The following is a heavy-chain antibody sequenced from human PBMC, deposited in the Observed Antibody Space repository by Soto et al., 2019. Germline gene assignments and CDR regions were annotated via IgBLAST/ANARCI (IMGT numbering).Heavy chain of an antibody. CDR2: IIPIFGTA. CDR1: GGTFSSYA. Sequence: QVQLVQSEAEVKKPGSSVKVSCKASGGTFSSYAISWVRQAPGQGLEWMGGIIPIFGTANYAQKFQGRVTITADKSTSTAYMELSSLRSEDTAVYYCARGPPYYYDSSGYAYYFDYWGQGTLVTVSS. CDR3: ARGPPYYYDSSGYAYYFDY. D-gene: IGHD3-22*01. V-gene: IGHV1-69*06. J-gene: IGHJ4*02.